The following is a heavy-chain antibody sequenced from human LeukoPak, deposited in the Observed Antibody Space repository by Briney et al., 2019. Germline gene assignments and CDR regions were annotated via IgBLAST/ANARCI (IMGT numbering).Heavy chain of an antibody. J-gene: IGHJ4*02. CDR2: IYSGGST. D-gene: IGHD4-17*01. CDR1: GFTVSSNY. Sequence: TGGSLRLSCAASGFTVSSNYMSRVRQAPGKGLEWVSVIYSGGSTYYADSVKGRFTISRDNSKNTLYLQMNSLRAEDTAVYYCARYPSYGLYFDYWGQGTLVTVSS. CDR3: ARYPSYGLYFDY. V-gene: IGHV3-66*01.